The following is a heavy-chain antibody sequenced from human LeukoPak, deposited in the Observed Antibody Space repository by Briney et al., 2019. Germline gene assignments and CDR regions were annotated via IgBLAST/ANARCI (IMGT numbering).Heavy chain of an antibody. D-gene: IGHD1-26*01. CDR3: ANVIVGATPGFDY. Sequence: GGSLRLSCEAPGFTFSSYAMSWVRQAPGKGLEWVSAISGSGGSTYSADSVKGRFTISRDNSKKTLYLQMNSLRAEDTAVYYCANVIVGATPGFDYWGQGTLVTVSS. CDR1: GFTFSSYA. V-gene: IGHV3-23*01. J-gene: IGHJ4*02. CDR2: ISGSGGST.